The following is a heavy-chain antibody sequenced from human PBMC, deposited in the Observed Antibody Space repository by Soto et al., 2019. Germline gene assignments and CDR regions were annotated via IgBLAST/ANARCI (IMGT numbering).Heavy chain of an antibody. D-gene: IGHD3-16*01. CDR1: GGSFTGYY. CDR3: ARRYGWDFDI. V-gene: IGHV4-34*01. Sequence: PXXTLSLTCAVYGGSFTGYYWSWIRQPPGKGLEWIXEINHXGSTNYKPSLXXRVNISVXTSKKQISLKLSSVTAADKAVYYCARRYGWDFDIWGKGTMVTV. J-gene: IGHJ3*02. CDR2: INHXGST.